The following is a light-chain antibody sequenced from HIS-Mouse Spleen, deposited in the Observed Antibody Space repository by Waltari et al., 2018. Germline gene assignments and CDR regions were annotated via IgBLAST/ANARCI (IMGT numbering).Light chain of an antibody. Sequence: EFVLTQSPGTRSLSPGERATLSCRASQSVSRSYLAWYQQKPGQAPRLLIYGASSRATGIPDRFSGSGSGTDFTLTISRLEPEDFAVYYCQQYGSSPRTFGQGTKVEIK. CDR3: QQYGSSPRT. CDR1: QSVSRSY. V-gene: IGKV3-20*01. CDR2: GAS. J-gene: IGKJ1*01.